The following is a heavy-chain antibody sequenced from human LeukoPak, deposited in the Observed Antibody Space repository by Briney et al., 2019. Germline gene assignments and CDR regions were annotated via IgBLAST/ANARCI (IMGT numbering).Heavy chain of an antibody. CDR3: ARDTGRGTWDRSGMDV. D-gene: IGHD1-26*01. V-gene: IGHV4-31*03. Sequence: SETLSLTCTVSGGSISSSSYYWGWIRQPPGKGLEWIGYIYYSGTTDYNPSLKSRVTISVDTSKNKFSLNLSSVTAADTAIYYCARDTGRGTWDRSGMDVWGQGTTVTVSS. J-gene: IGHJ6*02. CDR1: GGSISSSSYY. CDR2: IYYSGTT.